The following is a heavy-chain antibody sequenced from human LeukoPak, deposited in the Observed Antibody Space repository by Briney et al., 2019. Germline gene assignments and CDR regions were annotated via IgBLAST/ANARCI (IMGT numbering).Heavy chain of an antibody. CDR3: ARSGWCSSTSCYPIGAYYYYYMDV. V-gene: IGHV1-69*05. Sequence: AASVKVSCEASGGTFSSYAISWVRQAPGQGLEWMGGIIPIFGTANYAQKFQGRVTITTDESTSTAYMELSSLRSEDTAVYYCARSGWCSSTSCYPIGAYYYYYMDVWGKGTTVTVSS. J-gene: IGHJ6*03. D-gene: IGHD2-2*01. CDR1: GGTFSSYA. CDR2: IIPIFGTA.